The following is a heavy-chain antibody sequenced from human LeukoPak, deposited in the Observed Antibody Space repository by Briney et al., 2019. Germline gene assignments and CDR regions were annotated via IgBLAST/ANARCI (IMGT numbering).Heavy chain of an antibody. D-gene: IGHD4-17*01. CDR1: GCTFSSYA. J-gene: IGHJ4*02. CDR3: AREGDYGDYYFDY. Sequence: GRSLRLSCAGSGCTFSSYAMHWVRQAPGKGLEWVAVISYDGSNKYYADSVKGRFTISRDNSKNTLYLQMNSLRAEDTAVYYCAREGDYGDYYFDYWGQGTLVTVSS. CDR2: ISYDGSNK. V-gene: IGHV3-30-3*01.